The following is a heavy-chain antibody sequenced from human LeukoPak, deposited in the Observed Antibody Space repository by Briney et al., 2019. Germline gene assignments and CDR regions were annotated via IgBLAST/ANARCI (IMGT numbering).Heavy chain of an antibody. V-gene: IGHV4-38-2*02. CDR1: GYSISSGYY. CDR3: ARGGRITIFGVVTPLFDY. CDR2: IYHSGST. Sequence: SETLSLTCTVSGYSISSGYYWGWIRQPPGKGLEWIGSIYHSGSTYYNPSLKSRATISVDTSKNQFSLKLSSVTAADTAVYYCARGGRITIFGVVTPLFDYWGQGTLVTVSS. D-gene: IGHD3-3*01. J-gene: IGHJ4*02.